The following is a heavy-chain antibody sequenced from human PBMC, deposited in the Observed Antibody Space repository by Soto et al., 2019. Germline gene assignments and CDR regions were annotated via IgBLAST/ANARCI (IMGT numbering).Heavy chain of an antibody. J-gene: IGHJ3*02. CDR3: AKDTRGKATGSNAFDI. D-gene: IGHD1-1*01. V-gene: IGHV3-23*01. CDR2: ISGSGGST. CDR1: GFTFSSYA. Sequence: GGSLRLSCAASGFTFSSYAMSWVRQAPGKGLEWVSAISGSGGSTYYADSVKGRFTISRDNAKNTLYLQMNSLRAEDTAVYYRAKDTRGKATGSNAFDIWGQGTMVTVSS.